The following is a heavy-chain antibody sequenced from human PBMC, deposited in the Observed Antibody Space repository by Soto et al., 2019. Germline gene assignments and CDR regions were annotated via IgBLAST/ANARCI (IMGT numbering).Heavy chain of an antibody. V-gene: IGHV3-21*01. J-gene: IGHJ3*02. D-gene: IGHD3-10*02. Sequence: GGSLRLSCAASGFTFSSYSMNWVRQAPGKGLEWVSSISSSSSYIYYADSVKGRFTISRDNAKNSLYLQMNSLRAEDTAVYYCARDATMSPGAFDIWGQGTMVTVSS. CDR3: ARDATMSPGAFDI. CDR2: ISSSSSYI. CDR1: GFTFSSYS.